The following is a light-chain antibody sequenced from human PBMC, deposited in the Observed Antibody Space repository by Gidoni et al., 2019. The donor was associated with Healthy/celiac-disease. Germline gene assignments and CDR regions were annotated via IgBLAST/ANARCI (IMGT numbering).Light chain of an antibody. Sequence: EIALTQSPRTLSLSPGERATLSCRASQSVSSSYLAWYQQKPGQAPRLLIYGASSRATGTPDRFSGSGSGTDFTLTISRLEPEDFAVYYCQQYGSPPFGGGTKVEIK. CDR3: QQYGSPP. J-gene: IGKJ4*01. CDR2: GAS. CDR1: QSVSSSY. V-gene: IGKV3-20*01.